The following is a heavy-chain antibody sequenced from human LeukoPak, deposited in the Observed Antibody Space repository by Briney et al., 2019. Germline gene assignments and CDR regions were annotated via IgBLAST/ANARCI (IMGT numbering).Heavy chain of an antibody. D-gene: IGHD2-2*02. Sequence: PGGSLRLSCAASGLTFSSYWMSWVRQAPGKGLEWVANIKQDGSEKYYVDSVKGRFTISRDNAKNSLYLQMNSLRAEDTAVYYCARDVGYCSSTSCYTVLDYWGQGTLVTVSS. V-gene: IGHV3-7*01. CDR1: GLTFSSYW. CDR2: IKQDGSEK. J-gene: IGHJ4*02. CDR3: ARDVGYCSSTSCYTVLDY.